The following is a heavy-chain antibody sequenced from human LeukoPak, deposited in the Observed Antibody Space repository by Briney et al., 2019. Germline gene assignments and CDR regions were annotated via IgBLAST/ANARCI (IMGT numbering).Heavy chain of an antibody. D-gene: IGHD3-10*01. V-gene: IGHV3-30*04. Sequence: GGSLRLSCAASGLGFSSHAMLWVRQAPGEGLEWLAAISNDGRNDFYADSVKGRFTISRDNSWNTLYLQMNSLRVEDTAVYFCARDFYFGSGDAFDIWGQGTMVTVSS. CDR1: GLGFSSHA. J-gene: IGHJ3*02. CDR3: ARDFYFGSGDAFDI. CDR2: ISNDGRND.